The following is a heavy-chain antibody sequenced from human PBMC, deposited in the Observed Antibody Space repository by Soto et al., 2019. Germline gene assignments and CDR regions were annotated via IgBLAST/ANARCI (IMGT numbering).Heavy chain of an antibody. V-gene: IGHV4-59*01. Sequence: SETLSLTCTVSGGSIIIYYLSWIRQPPGKGLEWIGYIYYSGSTNYNPSLKSRVTISVDTSKNQFSLKLSSVTAAETAVYYCARAYGGYADYWGQGALVTVSS. CDR1: GGSIIIYY. J-gene: IGHJ4*02. CDR2: IYYSGST. CDR3: ARAYGGYADY. D-gene: IGHD5-12*01.